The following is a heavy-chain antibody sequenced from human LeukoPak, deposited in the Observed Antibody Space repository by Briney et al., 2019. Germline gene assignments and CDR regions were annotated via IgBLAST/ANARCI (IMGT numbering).Heavy chain of an antibody. Sequence: GSLRLSCAASGFTFSSYSMNLVRQGPGKGLEWVSVIYSGGSTYYADSVKGRFTISRDNSKNTLNLQMNSLRAEDTAVYYCAKTGNPPTGDYWGQGTLVTVSS. J-gene: IGHJ4*02. V-gene: IGHV3-53*01. CDR3: AKTGNPPTGDY. CDR2: IYSGGST. D-gene: IGHD1-1*01. CDR1: GFTFSSYS.